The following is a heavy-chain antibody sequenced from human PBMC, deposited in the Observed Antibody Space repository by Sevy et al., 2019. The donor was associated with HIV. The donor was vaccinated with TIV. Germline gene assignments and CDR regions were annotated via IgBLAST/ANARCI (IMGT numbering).Heavy chain of an antibody. CDR2: ISTASSYI. V-gene: IGHV3-21*01. J-gene: IGHJ2*01. Sequence: GGSLRLSCAASGFTFSYYSMNWVRQAPGKGLEWVSSISTASSYIYYADSLKGRVTISRDNTKNSLYLQMNSLRAEDTAVYYCARGPYYVFWYFDLWGRGTLVTVSS. CDR3: ARGPYYVFWYFDL. D-gene: IGHD3-3*01. CDR1: GFTFSYYS.